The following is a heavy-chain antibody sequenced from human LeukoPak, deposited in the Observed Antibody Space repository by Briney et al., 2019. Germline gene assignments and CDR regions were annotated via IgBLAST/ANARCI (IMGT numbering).Heavy chain of an antibody. J-gene: IGHJ4*02. D-gene: IGHD6-19*01. CDR3: ARDRGGSGPTTTDQ. V-gene: IGHV3-74*01. CDR2: INSDGSST. Sequence: PGGSLRLSCAASGFTFSSYWMHWVRQAPGKGLVWVSRINSDGSSTIYADSVKGRFTTSRDNAKNTLYLQMNSLRAEDTAAYYCARDRGGSGPTTTDQWGQGTLVTVSS. CDR1: GFTFSSYW.